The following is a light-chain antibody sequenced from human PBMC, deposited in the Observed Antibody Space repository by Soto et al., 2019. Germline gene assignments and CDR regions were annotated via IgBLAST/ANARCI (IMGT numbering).Light chain of an antibody. Sequence: EIVLTQSPATLSLSPGERATLSCRASQSVSSYLAWYQQRRGQAPRLLIHGASNRATGIPDRFSGSGSGTDFTLSICRLEPAPPVVNLRKQYGGSRRTFGQGTKVDIK. CDR3: KQYGGSRRT. CDR2: GAS. J-gene: IGKJ1*01. CDR1: QSVSSY. V-gene: IGKV3-20*01.